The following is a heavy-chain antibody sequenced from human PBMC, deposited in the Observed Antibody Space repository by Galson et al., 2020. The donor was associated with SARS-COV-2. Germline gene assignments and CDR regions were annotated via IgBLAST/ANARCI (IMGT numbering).Heavy chain of an antibody. CDR2: ISFDESEK. CDR3: AKDSEDCSWSNCDEYYYYAMDG. Sequence: GGSLRLSCAASGFTFMTYGIHWVRQAPGKGLEWVAFISFDESEKYYADSVKGRFSVSRDNSNNTLFLQMNSLRAEDSAIYYCAKDSEDCSWSNCDEYYYYAMDGWGPGTTVNVSS. V-gene: IGHV3-30*18. D-gene: IGHD2-2*01. J-gene: IGHJ6*02. CDR1: GFTFMTYG.